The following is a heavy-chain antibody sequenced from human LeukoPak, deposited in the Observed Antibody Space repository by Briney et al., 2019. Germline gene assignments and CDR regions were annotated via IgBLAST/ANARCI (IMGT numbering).Heavy chain of an antibody. CDR3: ARVAVATIGSPWFDY. CDR1: GGSISSGGYS. D-gene: IGHD5-12*01. J-gene: IGHJ4*02. V-gene: IGHV4-30-2*01. Sequence: PSETLSLTCAVSGGSISSGGYSWSWIRQPPGKGLEWIGYIYHSGSTYYNPSLKSRVTISVDRSKNQFSLKLSSVTAADTAVYYCARVAVATIGSPWFDYWGQGTLVTVSS. CDR2: IYHSGST.